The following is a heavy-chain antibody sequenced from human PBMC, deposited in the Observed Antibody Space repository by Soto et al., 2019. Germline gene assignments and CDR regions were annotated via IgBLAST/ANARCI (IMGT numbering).Heavy chain of an antibody. CDR3: VKGSSSSRPYYFDY. D-gene: IGHD3-10*01. CDR1: AFTFSSYA. Sequence: GGSLRLSCAASAFTFSSYAMSWVRQGPGKGLDWVTAITDDGAYTYYADSVQGRFTISRDNSRNTLFLQMHSLRSEDTAVYYCVKGSSSSRPYYFDYWGQGVLVTLSS. V-gene: IGHV3-23*01. J-gene: IGHJ4*02. CDR2: ITDDGAYT.